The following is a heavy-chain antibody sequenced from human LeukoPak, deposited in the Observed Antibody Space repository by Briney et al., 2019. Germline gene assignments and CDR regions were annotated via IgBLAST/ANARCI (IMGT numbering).Heavy chain of an antibody. V-gene: IGHV3-23*01. D-gene: IGHD3-10*01. CDR2: ISGSGGST. Sequence: PGGSLRLSCAASGFTFSSYAMSWVRQAPGKGLEWVSAISGSGGSTYYADSVKGRFTISRDNSKNTLYLQMNSLRAEDTAVYYCAKDLSGRPSSRYYYYYGMDVWGQGTTVTVSS. CDR1: GFTFSSYA. CDR3: AKDLSGRPSSRYYYYYGMDV. J-gene: IGHJ6*02.